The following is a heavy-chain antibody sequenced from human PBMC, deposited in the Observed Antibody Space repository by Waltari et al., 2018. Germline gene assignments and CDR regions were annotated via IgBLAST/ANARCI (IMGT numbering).Heavy chain of an antibody. V-gene: IGHV4-59*01. CDR2: IYYSGST. Sequence: QVQLQESGPGLVKPSETLSLTCTVAGGSISSYYWGWLRQPPGKGLEWIVYIYYSGSTNYNPSLKSRVTISVDTSKNQFSLKLSSVTAADTAVYYCARGGCSGGSCYWFWWFDPWGQGTLVTVSS. CDR3: ARGGCSGGSCYWFWWFDP. D-gene: IGHD2-15*01. J-gene: IGHJ5*02. CDR1: GGSISSYY.